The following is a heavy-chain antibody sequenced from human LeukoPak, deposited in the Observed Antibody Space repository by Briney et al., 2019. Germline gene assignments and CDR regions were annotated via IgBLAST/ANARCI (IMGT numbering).Heavy chain of an antibody. D-gene: IGHD6-13*01. Sequence: ASVKVSCKSSGYTFSNYDIIWVRQATGRGLEGMGWMNHNSGNTGYTQNFQGRVTMTRNTSISTAYMDLSSLRSEDTAVYFCARGVKGQQLGYWGQGTLVTVSS. CDR1: GYTFSNYD. CDR2: MNHNSGNT. J-gene: IGHJ4*02. V-gene: IGHV1-8*01. CDR3: ARGVKGQQLGY.